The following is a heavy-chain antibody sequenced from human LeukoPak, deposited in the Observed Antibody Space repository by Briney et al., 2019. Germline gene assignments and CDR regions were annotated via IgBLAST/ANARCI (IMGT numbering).Heavy chain of an antibody. CDR2: IYSGGST. D-gene: IGHD3-10*01. V-gene: IGHV3-53*01. CDR1: GFTVSSNY. J-gene: IGHJ6*02. Sequence: PGGSLRLSCAASGFTVSSNYMSWVRQAPGKGLEWVSVIYSGGSTYYADSVKGRFTISRDNSKNTLYLQMNSLRAEDTAVYYCARDNLRFGEWGYGMDVWGQGTTVTVSS. CDR3: ARDNLRFGEWGYGMDV.